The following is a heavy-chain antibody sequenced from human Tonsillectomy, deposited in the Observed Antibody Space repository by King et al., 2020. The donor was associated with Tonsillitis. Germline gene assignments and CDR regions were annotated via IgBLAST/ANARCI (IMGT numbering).Heavy chain of an antibody. J-gene: IGHJ3*02. CDR1: GDSVSSNSAA. CDR2: TYYRSKWCN. V-gene: IGHV6-1*01. D-gene: IGHD2-15*01. CDR3: ASGWAFHI. Sequence: VQLQQSGPGLVKPSQTLSLTCAISGDSVSSNSAACNWIRQSPSRGLEWLGRTYYRSKWCNEYAVSLRGRITINADTSKNQFSLQLNSVTPEDTAVYFCASGWAFHILGQGTMVTVSS.